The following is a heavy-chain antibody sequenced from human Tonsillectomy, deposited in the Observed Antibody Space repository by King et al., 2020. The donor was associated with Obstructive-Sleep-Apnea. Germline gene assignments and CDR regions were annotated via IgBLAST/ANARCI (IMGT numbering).Heavy chain of an antibody. J-gene: IGHJ4*02. CDR3: AKDRRGVVVAATPGQDY. Sequence: VQLVESGGGVVQPGRSLRLSCAASGFTFSSYGMHWVRQAPGKGLEWVAVISYDGSNKYYADSVKGRFTNSRDNSKNTLYLQMNSLRAEDTAVYYCAKDRRGVVVAATPGQDYWGQGTLVTVSS. CDR1: GFTFSSYG. CDR2: ISYDGSNK. D-gene: IGHD2-15*01. V-gene: IGHV3-30*18.